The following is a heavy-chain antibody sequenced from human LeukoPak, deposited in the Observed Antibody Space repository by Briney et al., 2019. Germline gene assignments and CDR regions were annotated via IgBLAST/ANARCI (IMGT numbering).Heavy chain of an antibody. D-gene: IGHD3-22*01. CDR3: VRESEYYFDHSASFDY. Sequence: GGSLRLSCAASGFTFTAYLIHWVRQAPGKGLEWVAVMSSDGNAMFYADSVKGRLTISRDNSKNTLYLQMNSLRAEDTAVYYCVRESEYYFDHSASFDYWGQGTLVTVSS. J-gene: IGHJ4*02. V-gene: IGHV3-30-3*01. CDR2: MSSDGNAM. CDR1: GFTFTAYL.